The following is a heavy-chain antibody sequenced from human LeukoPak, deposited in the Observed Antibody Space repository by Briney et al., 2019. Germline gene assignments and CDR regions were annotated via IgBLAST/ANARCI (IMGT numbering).Heavy chain of an antibody. CDR3: ARARAGYYALFQH. CDR1: GFTFSSYW. CDR2: IKQDGSEK. Sequence: GGSLRLSCAASGFTFSSYWMSWVRQAPGKGLEWVANIKQDGSEKYYVDSVKGRFTISRDNAKNSLYLQMDSLRVEDTAFYYCARARAGYYALFQHWGQGSLVIVSS. D-gene: IGHD3-10*01. J-gene: IGHJ1*01. V-gene: IGHV3-7*03.